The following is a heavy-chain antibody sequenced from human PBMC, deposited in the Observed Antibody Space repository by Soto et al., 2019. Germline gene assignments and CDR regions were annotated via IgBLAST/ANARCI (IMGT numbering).Heavy chain of an antibody. J-gene: IGHJ5*02. CDR1: GGSISSSSYY. Sequence: PSETLSLTCTVSGGSISSSSYYWGWIRQPPGKGLEWIGSIYYSGSTYYNPSLKSRVTISVDTSKNQFSLKLSSVTAADTAVYYCARKIQGGDSSSSFGPWGQGTLVTVS. D-gene: IGHD6-6*01. V-gene: IGHV4-39*01. CDR2: IYYSGST. CDR3: ARKIQGGDSSSSFGP.